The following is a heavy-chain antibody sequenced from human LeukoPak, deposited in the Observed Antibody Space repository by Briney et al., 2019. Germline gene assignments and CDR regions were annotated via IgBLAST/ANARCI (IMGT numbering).Heavy chain of an antibody. CDR2: IYTSGST. D-gene: IGHD1-26*01. J-gene: IGHJ4*02. Sequence: PSETLSLTCTVSGGSISSYYWSWIRQPAGKGLEWIGRIYTSGSTNCNPSLKSRVTMSVDTSKNQFSLKLSSVTAADTAVYYCAREAIYSGSYVDFDYWGQGTLVTVSS. CDR3: AREAIYSGSYVDFDY. CDR1: GGSISSYY. V-gene: IGHV4-4*07.